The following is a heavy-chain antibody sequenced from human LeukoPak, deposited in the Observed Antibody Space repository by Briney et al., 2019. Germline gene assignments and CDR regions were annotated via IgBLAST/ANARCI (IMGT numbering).Heavy chain of an antibody. CDR2: ISGSAYNS. D-gene: IGHD1-26*01. CDR3: AKHSGSYFIYYIDS. Sequence: GGSLRLSSSASGFTFISYGLSWVRQAPGKGREWVSTISGSAYNSYYADSVKGRFTISRDNSANTLYLQMDNLRAEDTALYYCAKHSGSYFIYYIDSWGQGTLVTVSS. CDR1: GFTFISYG. V-gene: IGHV3-23*01. J-gene: IGHJ4*02.